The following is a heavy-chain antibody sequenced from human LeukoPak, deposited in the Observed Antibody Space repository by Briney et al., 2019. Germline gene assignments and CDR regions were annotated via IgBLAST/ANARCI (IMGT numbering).Heavy chain of an antibody. CDR1: GFTFSSYS. D-gene: IGHD2-2*01. CDR3: TRYQESTSCYDY. Sequence: PGGSLRLSCAASGFTFSSYSMNWVRQASGKGLEWVGRIRSKANSYATAYAASVKGRFTISRDDSKNTAYLQMNSLKTEDTAVYYCTRYQESTSCYDYWGQGTLVTVSS. J-gene: IGHJ4*02. V-gene: IGHV3-73*01. CDR2: IRSKANSYAT.